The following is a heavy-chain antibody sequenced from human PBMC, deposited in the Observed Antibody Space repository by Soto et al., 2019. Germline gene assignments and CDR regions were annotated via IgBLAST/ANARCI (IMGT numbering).Heavy chain of an antibody. CDR3: ARGTYYYGG. CDR1: GFTFSSYW. CDR2: INEDGSKK. D-gene: IGHD1-26*01. Sequence: EVQLVESGGGLVQPGGSLRLSCAASGFTFSSYWLTWVRQAPGKGLEWVANINEDGSKKFYVDSVKGRFTISRDNAENSLYLQMNSLRAEDTAVYHCARGTYYYGGWGQGTLVTVS. J-gene: IGHJ4*02. V-gene: IGHV3-7*02.